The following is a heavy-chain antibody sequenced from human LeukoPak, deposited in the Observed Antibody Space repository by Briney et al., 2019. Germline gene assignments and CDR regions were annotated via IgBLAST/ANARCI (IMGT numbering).Heavy chain of an antibody. CDR2: ISGSGSST. CDR3: ANLDY. Sequence: GGSLRLSCAASGFTFNNFAMSWVRQAPGKGLEWASTISGSGSSTYYADSVKGRFTISRDNSKNTVYLQMNSLRAEDTAIYYCANLDYWGQGTLVTVSS. V-gene: IGHV3-23*01. CDR1: GFTFNNFA. J-gene: IGHJ4*02.